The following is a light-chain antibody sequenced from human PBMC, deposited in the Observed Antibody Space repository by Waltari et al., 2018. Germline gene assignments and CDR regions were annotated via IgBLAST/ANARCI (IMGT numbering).Light chain of an antibody. Sequence: IQMTQSPSSLPSSVGHRVTFTCRASQDISNFLAWYQQKPGEVPKLLISSASTLQSGVPSRFSGSGSGTDFTLTISGLQPEDFATYYCQMYFTSPWTFGQGTKVE. CDR3: QMYFTSPWT. CDR2: SAS. V-gene: IGKV1-27*01. J-gene: IGKJ1*01. CDR1: QDISNF.